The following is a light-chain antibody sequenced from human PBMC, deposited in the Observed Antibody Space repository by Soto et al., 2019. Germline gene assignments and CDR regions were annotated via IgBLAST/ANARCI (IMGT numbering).Light chain of an antibody. J-gene: IGLJ1*01. CDR1: SSDIGGYNY. CDR2: EVS. CDR3: SSFTITSTLDV. V-gene: IGLV2-14*01. Sequence: QSVLTQPASVSGSPGQSITISCAGTSSDIGGYNYVSWYQQHPGKAPKVMIYEVSNRPSGVSNRFSGSKSGNTASLTISGLQAEDEADYYCSSFTITSTLDVFGSGTKGTVL.